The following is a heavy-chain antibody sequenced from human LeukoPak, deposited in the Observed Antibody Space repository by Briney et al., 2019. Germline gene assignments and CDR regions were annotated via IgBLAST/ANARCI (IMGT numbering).Heavy chain of an antibody. D-gene: IGHD3-3*01. Sequence: PGGSLRLSCEASGFTFSRFGMNWVRQAPGKGLEWVAFIRYDGSEKYYADSVKGRFTISRDNSKNTLYLQMNSLRVEDTAVYYCAARDFWSGPASDYWGQGTLVTVSS. CDR1: GFTFSRFG. CDR2: IRYDGSEK. CDR3: AARDFWSGPASDY. J-gene: IGHJ4*02. V-gene: IGHV3-30*02.